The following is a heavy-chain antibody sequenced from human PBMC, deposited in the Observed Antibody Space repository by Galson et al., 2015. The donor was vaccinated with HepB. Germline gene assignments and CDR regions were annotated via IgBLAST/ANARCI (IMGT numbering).Heavy chain of an antibody. CDR1: GYTFTSYY. D-gene: IGHD5-18*01. J-gene: IGHJ5*02. CDR2: INPSGGST. CDR3: ASGGGGYSYGYLFGDGWFDP. V-gene: IGHV1-46*01. Sequence: SVKVSCKASGYTFTSYYMHWVRQAPGQGLEWMGIINPSGGSTSYAQKFQGRVTMTRDTSTSTVYMELSSLRSEDTAVYYCASGGGGYSYGYLFGDGWFDPWGQGTLVTVSS.